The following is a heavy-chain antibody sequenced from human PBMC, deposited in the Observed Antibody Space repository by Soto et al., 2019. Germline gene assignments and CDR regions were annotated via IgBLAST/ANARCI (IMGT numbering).Heavy chain of an antibody. CDR3: ARGIWNIEEMIYGFYFDP. CDR1: GGSISSSSYS. V-gene: IGHV4-30-2*01. CDR2: ISQSGAT. D-gene: IGHD2-8*01. J-gene: IGHJ5*02. Sequence: CTVSGGSISSSSYSWSWIRQPPGKVLEWLGYISQSGATYYNPSLERRVTISMDTSKNAFSLNLSSVTADDTAVYYCARGIWNIEEMIYGFYFDPWGPGTLVTVSS.